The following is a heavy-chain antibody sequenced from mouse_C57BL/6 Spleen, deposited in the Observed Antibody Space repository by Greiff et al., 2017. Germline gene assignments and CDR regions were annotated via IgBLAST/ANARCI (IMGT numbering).Heavy chain of an antibody. D-gene: IGHD1-1*01. Sequence: VQLKQSGAELVRPGASVKLSCTASGFNIKDDYMHWVKQRPEQGLEWIGWIDPENGDTEYASKFQGKATITADTSSNTAYLQLSSLTSEDTAVYYCTTERYYYGRGGQGTTLTVSS. CDR3: TTERYYYGR. CDR1: GFNIKDDY. CDR2: IDPENGDT. V-gene: IGHV14-4*01. J-gene: IGHJ2*01.